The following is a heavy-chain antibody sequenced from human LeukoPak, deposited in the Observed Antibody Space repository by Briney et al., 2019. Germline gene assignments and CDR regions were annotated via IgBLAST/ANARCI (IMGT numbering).Heavy chain of an antibody. J-gene: IGHJ2*01. CDR2: IYYSGST. CDR1: SGSINFYS. Sequence: SETLSLTCTVSSGSINFYSWTWIRQPPGKGLEWIGYIYYSGSTNYNPSLKSRVTISVDTSKNQFSLKLSSVTAADTAVYYCARQEGGSRYWYFDLWGRGTLVTVSS. CDR3: ARQEGGSRYWYFDL. V-gene: IGHV4-59*08. D-gene: IGHD6-13*01.